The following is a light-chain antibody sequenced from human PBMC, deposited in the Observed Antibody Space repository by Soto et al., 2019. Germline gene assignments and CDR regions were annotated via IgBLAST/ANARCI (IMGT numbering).Light chain of an antibody. Sequence: QSLLTQPASVSGSPGQSITISCTGTSSDVGGYNYVSWYQQHPGKAPKLMIYEVSNRPSGVSNRFSGSKSGNTASLTISGLQAEDEADYYCSSYTSSSLYVFGTGTKLTVL. CDR1: SSDVGGYNY. CDR3: SSYTSSSLYV. J-gene: IGLJ1*01. CDR2: EVS. V-gene: IGLV2-14*01.